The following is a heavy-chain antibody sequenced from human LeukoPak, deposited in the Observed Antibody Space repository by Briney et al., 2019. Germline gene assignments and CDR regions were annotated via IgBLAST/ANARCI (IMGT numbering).Heavy chain of an antibody. D-gene: IGHD1-26*01. CDR2: INPDSGDT. V-gene: IGHV1-2*06. Sequence: ASVKVSCKASGYTFTGYYTHWVRQAPGQGLEWMGRINPDSGDTNYAQKFQGRVTMTRDTSINTAYMELSRLTSDDTAVYYCARDRLGNYYLFDFWGQGTLVTVSS. CDR3: ARDRLGNYYLFDF. J-gene: IGHJ4*02. CDR1: GYTFTGYY.